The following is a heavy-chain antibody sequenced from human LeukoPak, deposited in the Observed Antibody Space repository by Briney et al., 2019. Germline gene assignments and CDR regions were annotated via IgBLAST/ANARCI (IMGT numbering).Heavy chain of an antibody. CDR3: ARRLFYCSSTSCSAFDI. D-gene: IGHD2-2*01. J-gene: IGHJ3*02. V-gene: IGHV3-7*01. CDR2: IKQDGSEK. CDR1: GFTFSSYW. Sequence: PGGSLRLSCAASGFTFSSYWMSWVRQAPGKGLEWVANIKQDGSEKYYVDSVKGRFTISRDNAKNSLYLQMNSLRAEDTAVYYCARRLFYCSSTSCSAFDIWGQGTMVTVSS.